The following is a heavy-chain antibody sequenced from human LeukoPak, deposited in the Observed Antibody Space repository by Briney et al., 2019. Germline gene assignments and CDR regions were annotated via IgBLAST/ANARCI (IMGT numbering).Heavy chain of an antibody. V-gene: IGHV3-74*01. D-gene: IGHD3-16*01. J-gene: IGHJ4*02. Sequence: PGGSLRLSCAASGFTFSSYWMHWVRQTPGKGLVWVSRVSGDGSRKTYADFVRGRFTISRDNAKNALYLQMNSLRAEDTAVYYCARDVLGDGIFDYWGQGTLVTVSS. CDR2: VSGDGSRK. CDR3: ARDVLGDGIFDY. CDR1: GFTFSSYW.